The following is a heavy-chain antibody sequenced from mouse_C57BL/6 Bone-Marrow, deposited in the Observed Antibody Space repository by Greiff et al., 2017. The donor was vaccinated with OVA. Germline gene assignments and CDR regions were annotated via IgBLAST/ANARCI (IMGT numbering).Heavy chain of an antibody. Sequence: EVHLVESGPGLVKPSQSLSLTCSVTGYSITSGYYWNWIRQFPGNKLEWMGYISYDGSNNYNPSLKNRISITRDTSKNQFFLKLNSVTTEDTATYCCARGPYYFDYWGQGTTLTVSS. CDR2: ISYDGSN. J-gene: IGHJ2*01. CDR3: ARGPYYFDY. V-gene: IGHV3-6*01. CDR1: GYSITSGYY.